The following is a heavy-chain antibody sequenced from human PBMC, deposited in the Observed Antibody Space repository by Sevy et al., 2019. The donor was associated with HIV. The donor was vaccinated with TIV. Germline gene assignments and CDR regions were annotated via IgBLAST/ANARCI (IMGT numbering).Heavy chain of an antibody. D-gene: IGHD3-10*01. V-gene: IGHV3-30*18. CDR3: AKEGPAYYYGSGSFDY. CDR2: ISYDGSNK. Sequence: GESLKISCAASGFTFSSYGMHWVRQAPGKGLEWVAVISYDGSNKYYADSVKGRFTISRDNSKNTLYLQMNSLRAEDTAVYYCAKEGPAYYYGSGSFDYWGQGTLVTVSS. CDR1: GFTFSSYG. J-gene: IGHJ4*02.